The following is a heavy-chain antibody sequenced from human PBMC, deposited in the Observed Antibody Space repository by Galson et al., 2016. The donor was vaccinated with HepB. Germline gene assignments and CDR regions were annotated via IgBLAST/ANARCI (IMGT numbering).Heavy chain of an antibody. CDR2: IKSKTDSGTT. J-gene: IGHJ4*02. V-gene: IGHV3-15*01. D-gene: IGHD5-12*01. Sequence: SLRLSCAASGFTFSNAWMSWVRQAPGKGLEWVGRIKSKTDSGTTDYAAPVTGRFTISREDSKNTLYLQMNSLKAEDTAVYYCTTDGAYDWVPFDYWGQGTLVTVSS. CDR1: GFTFSNAW. CDR3: TTDGAYDWVPFDY.